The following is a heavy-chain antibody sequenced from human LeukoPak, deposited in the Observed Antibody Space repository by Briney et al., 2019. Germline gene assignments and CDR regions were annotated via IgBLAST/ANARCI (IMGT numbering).Heavy chain of an antibody. CDR1: GFTFSSYS. D-gene: IGHD3-3*01. V-gene: IGHV3-21*01. Sequence: KTGGSLRLSCAASGFTFSSYSMNWVRQAPGKGLEWVSSISSSSSYIYYADSVKGRFTISRDNAKNSLYLQMNSLRAEDTAVYYCARAGHYDFWSGYSPDYWGQGTLVTVSS. J-gene: IGHJ4*02. CDR3: ARAGHYDFWSGYSPDY. CDR2: ISSSSSYI.